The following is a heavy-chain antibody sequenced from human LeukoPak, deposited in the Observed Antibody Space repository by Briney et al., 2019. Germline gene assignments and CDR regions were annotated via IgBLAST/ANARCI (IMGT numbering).Heavy chain of an antibody. Sequence: SETLSLTCAVSGGSISSSNWWSWVRQPPGKGLEWIGEIYHSGSTNYNPSLKSRVTISVDTPKNQFSLKLSSVTAADTAVYYCASSGRYFDWSRVRAFDIWGQGTMVTVSS. J-gene: IGHJ3*02. CDR3: ASSGRYFDWSRVRAFDI. CDR1: GGSISSSNW. V-gene: IGHV4-4*02. D-gene: IGHD3-9*01. CDR2: IYHSGST.